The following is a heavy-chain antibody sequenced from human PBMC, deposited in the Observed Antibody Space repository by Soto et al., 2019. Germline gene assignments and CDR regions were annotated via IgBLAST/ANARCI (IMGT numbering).Heavy chain of an antibody. V-gene: IGHV3-33*01. J-gene: IGHJ5*02. CDR2: IWYDGSNK. CDR1: EFTFSSYG. CDR3: ARDQLRFLSGWFDP. D-gene: IGHD3-3*01. Sequence: QVQLVESGGGVVQPGRSLRLSCAASEFTFSSYGMHWVRQAPGKGLEWVAVIWYDGSNKYYADSVKGRFTISRDNSKNTLYLQMNSLRAEDTAVYYCARDQLRFLSGWFDPWGQGTLVTVSS.